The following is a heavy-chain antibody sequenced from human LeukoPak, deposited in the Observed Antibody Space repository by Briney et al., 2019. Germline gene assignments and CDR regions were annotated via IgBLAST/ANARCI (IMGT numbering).Heavy chain of an antibody. CDR1: GFTFSSYA. Sequence: GGSLRLSCAAFGFTFSSYAMSWVRQAPGKGLEWVSAISGSGGSTYYADSVKGRFTISRDNSKNTLYLQMNSLRAEDTAVYYCAKDLKAYSGYDTYFDYWGQGTLVTVSS. CDR2: ISGSGGST. D-gene: IGHD5-12*01. V-gene: IGHV3-23*01. CDR3: AKDLKAYSGYDTYFDY. J-gene: IGHJ4*02.